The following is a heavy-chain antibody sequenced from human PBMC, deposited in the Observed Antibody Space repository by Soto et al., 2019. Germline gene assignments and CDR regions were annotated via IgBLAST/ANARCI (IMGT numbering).Heavy chain of an antibody. CDR3: VKWHTSNFDSLPFTGFQF. CDR2: MSGDGRT. V-gene: IGHV3-23*01. D-gene: IGHD3-22*01. CDR1: VFTFSDSV. J-gene: IGHJ4*02. Sequence: PXGSLRLSCVCSVFTFSDSVMACVRHAPGKWLEWLSVMSGDGRTRYALSVTGRFTISRDNSKNTLYLQMRSLRAEDAAAYYCVKWHTSNFDSLPFTGFQFWGQGTQVTVSS.